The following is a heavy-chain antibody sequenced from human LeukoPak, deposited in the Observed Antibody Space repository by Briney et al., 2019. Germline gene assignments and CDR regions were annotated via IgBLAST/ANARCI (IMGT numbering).Heavy chain of an antibody. CDR3: ARCDSGGWFFDS. Sequence: GGSLRLSCAASGFTFSSSTLTWVRQAPGKGLEWVSSISGSGTTTYYADSVKGRFTISRDNSKNTLYLQMNNLGAEDTAVYYCARCDSGGWFFDSWGQGALVTVSS. V-gene: IGHV3-23*01. CDR1: GFTFSSST. J-gene: IGHJ5*01. D-gene: IGHD6-19*01. CDR2: ISGSGTTT.